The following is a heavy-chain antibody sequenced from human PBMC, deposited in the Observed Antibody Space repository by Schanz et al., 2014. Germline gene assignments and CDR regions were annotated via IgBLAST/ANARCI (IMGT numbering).Heavy chain of an antibody. J-gene: IGHJ3*02. D-gene: IGHD4-17*01. CDR2: ISSGGGST. Sequence: EVQLLESGGGLVEPGGSLRLSCASSGFSFTTYAMSWVRQAPGKGLEWVSSISSGGGSTYYADSVKGRFTISRDNSKNTVYLQMNSLRPGDTAVYYCARKMKLGVYGGKGHDSLDIWGQGTMVTVSS. V-gene: IGHV3-23*01. CDR3: ARKMKLGVYGGKGHDSLDI. CDR1: GFSFTTYA.